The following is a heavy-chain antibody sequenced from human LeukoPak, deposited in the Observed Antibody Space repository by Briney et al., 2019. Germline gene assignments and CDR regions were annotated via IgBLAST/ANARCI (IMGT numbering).Heavy chain of an antibody. J-gene: IGHJ6*04. Sequence: PSETLSLTCAVYGGSFSSYYWSWIRQPPGKGLDWIGEINHSESTNYNPSLKSRVTISVDTSKNQFSLKLSSVTAADTAVYYCATDRTSPRGGMDVWGKGTTVTVSS. D-gene: IGHD2-2*01. CDR3: ATDRTSPRGGMDV. V-gene: IGHV4-34*01. CDR2: INHSEST. CDR1: GGSFSSYY.